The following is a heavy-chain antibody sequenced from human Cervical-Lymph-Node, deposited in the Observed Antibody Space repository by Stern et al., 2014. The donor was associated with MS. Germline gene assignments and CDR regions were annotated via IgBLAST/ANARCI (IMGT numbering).Heavy chain of an antibody. Sequence: VQLVESGAEVKKPGASVKVTCKASENTFTGYYIHWVRQAPGQGLEWMGCINTNSGATNYAQRFQDRVSLTSDTSNTLAYMELDRLTSDDTAVYYCARISLGSGIDYWGQGSLVTVSS. D-gene: IGHD1-26*01. V-gene: IGHV1-2*02. CDR3: ARISLGSGIDY. CDR1: ENTFTGYY. J-gene: IGHJ4*02. CDR2: INTNSGAT.